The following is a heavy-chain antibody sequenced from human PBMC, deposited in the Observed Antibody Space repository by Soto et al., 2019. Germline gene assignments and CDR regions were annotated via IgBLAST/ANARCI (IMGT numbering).Heavy chain of an antibody. V-gene: IGHV4-39*02. CDR2: ICYSGTT. CDR1: GASISSGYYC. J-gene: IGHJ4*02. Sequence: QVQLQESGPGLVNPSETLSLTCTVSGASISSGYYCWTWIRQPPGKGLEWIGNICYSGTTYHNPCVNSRAAIDVDPAKTRFSWKLFFVTAAQTAVYYCSRPYTGGSFVGFASGGQGTRVTVS. D-gene: IGHD6-19*01. CDR3: SRPYTGGSFVGFAS.